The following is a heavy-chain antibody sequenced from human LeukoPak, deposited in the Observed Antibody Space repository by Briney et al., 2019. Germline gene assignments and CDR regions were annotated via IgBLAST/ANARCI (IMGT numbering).Heavy chain of an antibody. Sequence: SETLSLTCTVSGGSISSSSYYWGWIRQPPGKGLEWIGSIYYSGSTYYNPSLKSRVTISVDTSKNQFSLKLSSVTAADTAVYYCARDFVNWNYFDYWGQGTLVTVSS. CDR1: GGSISSSSYY. J-gene: IGHJ4*02. D-gene: IGHD1-20*01. V-gene: IGHV4-39*02. CDR3: ARDFVNWNYFDY. CDR2: IYYSGST.